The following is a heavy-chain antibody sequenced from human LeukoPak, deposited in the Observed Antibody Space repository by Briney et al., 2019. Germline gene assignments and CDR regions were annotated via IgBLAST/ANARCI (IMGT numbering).Heavy chain of an antibody. V-gene: IGHV3-11*01. D-gene: IGHD4-17*01. J-gene: IGHJ4*02. CDR2: ISSSGSTI. CDR3: ARFRLTVTTYAHLDY. Sequence: PGGPLRLSCAASGFTFSDYYMGWIRQAPGKGLEWVSYISSSGSTIDYADSVKGRFTISRDNAKNSLYLQMNSLRAEDTAVYYCARFRLTVTTYAHLDYWGQGTLVTVSS. CDR1: GFTFSDYY.